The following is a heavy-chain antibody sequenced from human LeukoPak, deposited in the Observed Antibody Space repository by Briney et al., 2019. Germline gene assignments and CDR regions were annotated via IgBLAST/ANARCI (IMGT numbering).Heavy chain of an antibody. J-gene: IGHJ3*02. CDR2: IYTSGST. CDR3: ARDFTSYDSSGYRDLGTFDI. D-gene: IGHD3-22*01. CDR1: GGSISSYY. Sequence: SETLSLTCTVSGGSISSYYWSWIRQPAGKGLEWIGRIYTSGSTSYNPSLKSRVTMSVDTSKNQFSLKLSSVTAADTAVYYCARDFTSYDSSGYRDLGTFDIWGQGTMVTVSS. V-gene: IGHV4-4*07.